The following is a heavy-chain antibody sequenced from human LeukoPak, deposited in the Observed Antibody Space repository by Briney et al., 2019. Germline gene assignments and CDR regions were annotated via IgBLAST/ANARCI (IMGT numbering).Heavy chain of an antibody. V-gene: IGHV3-33*01. CDR2: IWYDGSNK. CDR3: AGDTPPGGDYYFDY. CDR1: GLTFSTYG. D-gene: IGHD3-16*01. Sequence: GGSLRLSCAASGLTFSTYGMHWVRQAPGKGLEWVALIWYDGSNKYYADSVKGRFTISRDNSKNTLYLQMNSLRAEDTAVYYCAGDTPPGGDYYFDYWGQGTLVIVSS. J-gene: IGHJ4*02.